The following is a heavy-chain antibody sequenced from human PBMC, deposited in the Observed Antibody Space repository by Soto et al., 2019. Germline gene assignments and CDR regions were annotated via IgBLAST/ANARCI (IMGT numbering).Heavy chain of an antibody. J-gene: IGHJ5*02. V-gene: IGHV4-4*02. D-gene: IGHD6-19*01. CDR3: ARAPYSSGWHNWFDP. Sequence: QVQLQESGPGLVKPSGTLSLTCAVSGGSISSSNWWSWVRQPPGKGLEWIGEIYHCGSTNYNPSLKSRVTISVDKSKNQFSLKLSSVTAADTAVYYCARAPYSSGWHNWFDPWGQGTLVTVSS. CDR2: IYHCGST. CDR1: GGSISSSNW.